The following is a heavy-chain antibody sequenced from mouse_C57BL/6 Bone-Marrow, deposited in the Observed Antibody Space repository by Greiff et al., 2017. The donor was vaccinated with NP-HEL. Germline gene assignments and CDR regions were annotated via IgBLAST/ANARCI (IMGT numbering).Heavy chain of an antibody. CDR2: ISNGGGST. J-gene: IGHJ1*03. CDR1: GFTFSDYY. CDR3: ARQPPEDYDWYFDV. V-gene: IGHV5-12*01. D-gene: IGHD2-4*01. Sequence: EVQLVESGGGLVQPGGSLKLSCAASGFTFSDYYMYWVRQTPEKRLVWVAYISNGGGSTYYPDTVKGRFTISRDNAKNTLYLQMSRLKSEDTAMYYCARQPPEDYDWYFDVWGTGTTVTVSS.